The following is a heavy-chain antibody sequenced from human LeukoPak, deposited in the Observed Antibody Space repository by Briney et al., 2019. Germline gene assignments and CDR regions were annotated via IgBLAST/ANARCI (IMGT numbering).Heavy chain of an antibody. J-gene: IGHJ6*03. CDR2: ISSSSSTI. Sequence: PGGALRLSCAASGFTFSSYSMNWVRQAPGKGPEWVSYISSSSSTIYYADSVKGRFTISRDNAKNSLYLQMNSLRAEDTAVYYCARDQSVVRGVILLYYYYMDVWGKGTTVTVSS. D-gene: IGHD3-10*01. V-gene: IGHV3-48*01. CDR3: ARDQSVVRGVILLYYYYMDV. CDR1: GFTFSSYS.